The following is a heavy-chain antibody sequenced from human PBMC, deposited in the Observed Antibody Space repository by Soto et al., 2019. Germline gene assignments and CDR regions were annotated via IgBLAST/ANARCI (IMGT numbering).Heavy chain of an antibody. Sequence: QVKLVQSGAEVKKPGSSVKVSCKASGGTFSSYTISWVRQAPGQGLEWMGRIIPILAIANYAQKFQGRVTITADKSTSTAYRELSSLRSEDTAVYYCAIDAGYCSSSSCRPFDYWGQGTLVTVSS. CDR1: GGTFSSYT. V-gene: IGHV1-69*02. D-gene: IGHD2-2*01. CDR2: IIPILAIA. CDR3: AIDAGYCSSSSCRPFDY. J-gene: IGHJ4*02.